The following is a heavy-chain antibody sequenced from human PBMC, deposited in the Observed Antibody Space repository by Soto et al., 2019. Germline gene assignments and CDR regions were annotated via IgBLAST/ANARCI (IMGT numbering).Heavy chain of an antibody. CDR2: IYYSGST. CDR1: VVSISSLDYY. CDR3: ARERRGDYEDNWFDP. D-gene: IGHD3-16*01. V-gene: IGHV4-31*03. J-gene: IGHJ5*02. Sequence: SETLSLTCTVSVVSISSLDYYWSWIRQHPGKGLEWIGYIYYSGSTYYNPSLKSRVTISVDTSKNQFSLKLSSVTAANTAVYYCARERRGDYEDNWFDPWGQGTLVTVSS.